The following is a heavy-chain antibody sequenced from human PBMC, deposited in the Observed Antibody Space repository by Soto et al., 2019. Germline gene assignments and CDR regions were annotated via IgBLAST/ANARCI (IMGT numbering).Heavy chain of an antibody. CDR2: IIPIFGTA. D-gene: IGHD2-2*01. CDR1: GGTFSSYA. J-gene: IGHJ6*02. V-gene: IGHV1-69*13. CDR3: ASYCSSASCANYYYYGMDV. Sequence: SVKVSCKASGGTFSSYAISWVRQAPGQGLEWMGGIIPIFGTANYAQKFQGRVTITADESTSTAYMELSSLRSEDTAVYYCASYCSSASCANYYYYGMDVWGQGTTVTVSS.